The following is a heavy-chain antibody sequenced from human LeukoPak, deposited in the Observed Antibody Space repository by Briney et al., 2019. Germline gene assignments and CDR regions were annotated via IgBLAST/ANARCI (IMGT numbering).Heavy chain of an antibody. Sequence: PGGSLRLSCAASGFTFSVYWMSWVRQAPGKGLGWVAVISYDGSNKYYADSVKGRFTISRDNSKNTLYLQMNSLRAEDTAVYYCARDDSPGSGYFYSSWRGQLDYWGQGTLVTVSS. J-gene: IGHJ4*02. V-gene: IGHV3-30-3*01. CDR3: ARDDSPGSGYFYSSWRGQLDY. D-gene: IGHD3-3*01. CDR2: ISYDGSNK. CDR1: GFTFSVYW.